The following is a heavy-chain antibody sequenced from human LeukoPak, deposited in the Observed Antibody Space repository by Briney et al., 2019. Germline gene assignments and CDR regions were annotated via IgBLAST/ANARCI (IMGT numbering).Heavy chain of an antibody. J-gene: IGHJ3*02. Sequence: GASVKVSCKASGYTFTGYYMHRVRQAPGQGLEWMGWINPNSGGTNYAQKFQGWVTMTRDTSISTAYMELSRLRSDDTAVYYCARDTYLGRLRKSDAFDIWGQGTMVTVSS. D-gene: IGHD5-12*01. V-gene: IGHV1-2*04. CDR2: INPNSGGT. CDR3: ARDTYLGRLRKSDAFDI. CDR1: GYTFTGYY.